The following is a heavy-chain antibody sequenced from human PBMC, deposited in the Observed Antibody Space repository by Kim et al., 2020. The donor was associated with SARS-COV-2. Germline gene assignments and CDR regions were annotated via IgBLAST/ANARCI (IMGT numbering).Heavy chain of an antibody. D-gene: IGHD2-2*01. CDR3: ARALSIVVVPAAIFGDAFEI. V-gene: IGHV3-48*02. J-gene: IGHJ3*02. CDR1: GFTFSSYS. Sequence: GGSLRLSCAASGFTFSSYSMNWVRQAPGKGREWVSYISSSSSTIYYSDSVKGRFTISRDNAKNSLYLQMNSLRDEDTAVYYCARALSIVVVPAAIFGDAFEIWGHRTMVTVSS. CDR2: ISSSSSTI.